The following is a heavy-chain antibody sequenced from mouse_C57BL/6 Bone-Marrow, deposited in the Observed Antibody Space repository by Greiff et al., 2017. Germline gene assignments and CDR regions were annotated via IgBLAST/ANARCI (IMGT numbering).Heavy chain of an antibody. CDR1: GYTFTEYT. CDR3: ARHGYDYGSGAYFDY. V-gene: IGHV1-62-2*01. Sequence: VQLQQSGAELVKPGASVTLSCKASGYTFTEYTIHWVKQRSGQGLEWIGWFYPGSGSITYNEKFKGKATLTADKSSSTVYMELSRLTSEDAAVYFCARHGYDYGSGAYFDYWGQGTTLTVSS. J-gene: IGHJ2*01. D-gene: IGHD2-4*01. CDR2: FYPGSGSI.